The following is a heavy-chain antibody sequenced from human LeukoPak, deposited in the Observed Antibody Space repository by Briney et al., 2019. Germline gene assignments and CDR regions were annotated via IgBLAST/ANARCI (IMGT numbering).Heavy chain of an antibody. CDR1: GYTFTGYY. CDR2: INPNSGGT. J-gene: IGHJ6*02. V-gene: IGHV1-2*06. Sequence: EASVKVSCKASGYTFTGYYMHWVRQAPGQGLEWLGRINPNSGGTNYAQKFQGRVTMTRDTSISTAYMELSRLRSDDTAVYYCASWGFLEDYGMDVWGQGTTVTVSS. D-gene: IGHD3-3*01. CDR3: ASWGFLEDYGMDV.